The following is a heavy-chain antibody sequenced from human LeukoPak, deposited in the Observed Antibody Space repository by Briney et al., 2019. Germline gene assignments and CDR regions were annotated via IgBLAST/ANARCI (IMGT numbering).Heavy chain of an antibody. V-gene: IGHV3-23*01. Sequence: GGSLRLSCAASGFTFSSYAMSWVRQAPGKGLEWVSAICGSGGSTYYADSVKGRFTISRDNSKNTLYLQMNSLRAEDTAVYYCAKDFRSSGWYYVDYWGQGTLVTVSS. CDR2: ICGSGGST. CDR1: GFTFSSYA. J-gene: IGHJ4*02. D-gene: IGHD6-19*01. CDR3: AKDFRSSGWYYVDY.